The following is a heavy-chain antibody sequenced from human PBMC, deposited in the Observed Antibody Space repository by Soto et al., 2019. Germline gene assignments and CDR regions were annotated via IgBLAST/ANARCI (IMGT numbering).Heavy chain of an antibody. CDR3: ARDWAAAGNCYFDY. D-gene: IGHD6-13*01. CDR2: ISAYNGNT. Sequence: SVKVSCKASGYTFTSFGISWVRQAPGQGLEWMGWISAYNGNTNYAQKLQGRVTMTTDTSTSTAYMELRSLRSDDTAVYYCARDWAAAGNCYFDYWGQGTLVTVSS. V-gene: IGHV1-18*01. CDR1: GYTFTSFG. J-gene: IGHJ4*02.